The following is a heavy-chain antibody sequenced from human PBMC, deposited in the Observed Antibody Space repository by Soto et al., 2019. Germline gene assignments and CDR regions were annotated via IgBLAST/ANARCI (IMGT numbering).Heavy chain of an antibody. D-gene: IGHD3-3*01. V-gene: IGHV3-7*01. CDR3: ARHQITIFGVVNGRYGMDV. Sequence: SLRLSCAASGFTFSSYWMSWVRQAPGKGLEWVANIKQDGSEKYYVDSVKGRFTISRDNAKNSLYLQMNSLRAEDTAVYYCARHQITIFGVVNGRYGMDVWGQGTTVTVSS. CDR1: GFTFSSYW. J-gene: IGHJ6*02. CDR2: IKQDGSEK.